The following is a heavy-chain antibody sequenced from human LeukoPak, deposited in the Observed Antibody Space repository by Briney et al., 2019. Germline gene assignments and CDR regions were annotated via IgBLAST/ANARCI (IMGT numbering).Heavy chain of an antibody. CDR1: GYTFTSYC. Sequence: GASVKVSCKASGYTFTSYCMHWVRQAPGQGLEWMGIINPSGGSTSYAQKFQGRVTMTRDTSASTVYMELSSLRSEDTAVYYCARDSRNYYDSSGYHNAFDIWGQGTMVTVSS. D-gene: IGHD3-22*01. V-gene: IGHV1-46*01. J-gene: IGHJ3*02. CDR2: INPSGGST. CDR3: ARDSRNYYDSSGYHNAFDI.